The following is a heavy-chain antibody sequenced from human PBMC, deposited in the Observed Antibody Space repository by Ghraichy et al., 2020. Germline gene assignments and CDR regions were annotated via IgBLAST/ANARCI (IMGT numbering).Heavy chain of an antibody. Sequence: GGSLRLSCAASGFTFSNFAMHWVRQAPSKGLEWVAVTSYDGSNKDYADSVKGRFTISRDNSKKTLYLQMNSLRAEDTAVYYCAKAGFSSSWPTDYYYAMAVWGQGTTVTVSS. J-gene: IGHJ6*02. D-gene: IGHD6-13*01. CDR2: TSYDGSNK. CDR1: GFTFSNFA. V-gene: IGHV3-30*18. CDR3: AKAGFSSSWPTDYYYAMAV.